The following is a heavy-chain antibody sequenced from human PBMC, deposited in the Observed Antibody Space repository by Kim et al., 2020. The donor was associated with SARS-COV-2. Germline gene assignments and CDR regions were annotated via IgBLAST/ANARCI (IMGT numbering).Heavy chain of an antibody. J-gene: IGHJ6*03. CDR1: GFNFRSYW. V-gene: IGHV3-74*01. D-gene: IGHD3-3*01. Sequence: GGSLRLSCAASGFNFRSYWMHWVRQVPGTGLEWVSHIKSDGSNIQYAHSVKGRFTISRDNAKNTLYLQMNSLRAEDTAVYYCASGLIRFLEWSYMDAWGKGTTVTVSS. CDR3: ASGLIRFLEWSYMDA. CDR2: IKSDGSNI.